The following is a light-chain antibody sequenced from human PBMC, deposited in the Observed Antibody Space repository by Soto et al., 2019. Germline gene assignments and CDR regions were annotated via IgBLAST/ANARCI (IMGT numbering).Light chain of an antibody. CDR3: QLYGTYPKT. Sequence: EIVLTQSPGTLSLSAGERATLSCRASETVGGSYLAWYQQKPGQAPRLLIHRASTWAIGIADRFSGSGSGTDFTLTISRLEPEDFAVYYCQLYGTYPKTFGQGTKVDIK. CDR1: ETVGGSY. V-gene: IGKV3-20*01. J-gene: IGKJ1*01. CDR2: RAS.